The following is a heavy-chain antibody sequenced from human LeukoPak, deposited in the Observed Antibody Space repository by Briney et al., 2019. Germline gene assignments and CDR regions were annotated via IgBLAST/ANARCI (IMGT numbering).Heavy chain of an antibody. CDR1: GYTFTSYY. V-gene: IGHV1-46*01. D-gene: IGHD2-15*01. Sequence: ASVKVSCKASGYTFTSYYMHWVRQAPGQGLEWMGIINPSGGSTSYAQKFQGRVTMTRDMSTSTVYMELSSLRAEDTAVYYCAKSQSHFVVVVVAITPEYWGQGTLVTVSS. CDR2: INPSGGST. J-gene: IGHJ4*02. CDR3: AKSQSHFVVVVVAITPEY.